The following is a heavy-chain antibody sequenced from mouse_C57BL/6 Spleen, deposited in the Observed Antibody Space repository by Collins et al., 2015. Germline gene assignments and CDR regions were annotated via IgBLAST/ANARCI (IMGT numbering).Heavy chain of an antibody. CDR1: GYTFTSYW. Sequence: QVQLQQPGAELVKPGASVKMSCKASGYTFTSYWITWVKQRPGQGLEWIGDIYPGSGSTNYNEKFKSKATLTVDTSSSTAYMQLSSLTSEDPAVYYCARWDTTVVVDYWGQGTTLTVSS. CDR2: IYPGSGST. J-gene: IGHJ2*01. D-gene: IGHD1-1*01. V-gene: IGHV1-55*01. CDR3: ARWDTTVVVDY.